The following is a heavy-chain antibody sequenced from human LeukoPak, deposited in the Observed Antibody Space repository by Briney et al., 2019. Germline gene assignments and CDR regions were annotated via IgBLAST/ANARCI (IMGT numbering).Heavy chain of an antibody. V-gene: IGHV3-23*01. D-gene: IGHD6-19*01. Sequence: PGGSLRLSCAASGFTLSIYAMSWVRQAQGKGLEWVSDINGSGGSTYYADSVKGRFTISRDNSKNTLYLQMNSLRAEDTGVYYCAKDLSSGSRRAYWGQGTLVTVSS. J-gene: IGHJ4*02. CDR2: INGSGGST. CDR3: AKDLSSGSRRAY. CDR1: GFTLSIYA.